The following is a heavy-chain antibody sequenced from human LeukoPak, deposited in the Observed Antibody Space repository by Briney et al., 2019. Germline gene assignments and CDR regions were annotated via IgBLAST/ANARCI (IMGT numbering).Heavy chain of an antibody. J-gene: IGHJ3*01. CDR3: ARDRGSSGGFPL. V-gene: IGHV3-48*03. CDR1: GFTFSSFE. Sequence: GGSLRLSCAASGFTFSSFEMYWVRQAPGKGLEWVSYINSGGENVQYADSVKGRFTIPRDNAENSLYLEMNSLTVDDTAVYYCARDRGSSGGFPLWGQGTLVTVSS. CDR2: INSGGENV. D-gene: IGHD1-26*01.